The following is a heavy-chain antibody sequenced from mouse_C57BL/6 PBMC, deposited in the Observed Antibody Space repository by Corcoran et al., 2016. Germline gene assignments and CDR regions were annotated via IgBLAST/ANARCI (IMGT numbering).Heavy chain of an antibody. D-gene: IGHD1-1*01. CDR2: INTYSGVP. J-gene: IGHJ2*01. V-gene: IGHV9-3*01. CDR3: ARRGYGSSYPYYFDY. CDR1: GYTFTTYG. Sequence: QIQLVQSGPELKKPGETVKISCKASGYTFTTYGMSWMKQAPGKGLKWMGWINTYSGVPTYADDFKGRFAFSLETSASTAYLQINNLKNEDTATYFCARRGYGSSYPYYFDYWGQGTTLTVSS.